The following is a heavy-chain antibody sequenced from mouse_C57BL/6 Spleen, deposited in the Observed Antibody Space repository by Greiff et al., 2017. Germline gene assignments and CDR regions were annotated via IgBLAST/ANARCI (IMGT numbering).Heavy chain of an antibody. D-gene: IGHD2-13*01. J-gene: IGHJ3*01. CDR2: IYPSDSYT. CDR1: GYTFTSYW. CDR3: ANGDNAY. V-gene: IGHV1-50*01. Sequence: QVQLKQPGAELVKPGASVKLSCKASGYTFTSYWMQWVKQRPGQGLEWIGEIYPSDSYTNYNQKFKGKATLTVDTSSSTAYMQLSSLASEDSAVYYCANGDNAYWGQGALVTVSA.